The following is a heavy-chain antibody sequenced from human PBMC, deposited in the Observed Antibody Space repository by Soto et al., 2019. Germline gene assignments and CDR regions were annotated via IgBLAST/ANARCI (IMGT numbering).Heavy chain of an antibody. Sequence: GGSLRLSCAASGFTFSSYSMNWVRQAPGKGLEWVSSISSSSSYIYYADSVKGRFTISRDNAKNSLYLQMNSLRSEDTAVYYCARDWARPTYYDSSGYPLPMPSDYWGQGTLVTVSS. V-gene: IGHV3-21*04. CDR1: GFTFSSYS. J-gene: IGHJ4*02. D-gene: IGHD3-22*01. CDR3: ARDWARPTYYDSSGYPLPMPSDY. CDR2: ISSSSSYI.